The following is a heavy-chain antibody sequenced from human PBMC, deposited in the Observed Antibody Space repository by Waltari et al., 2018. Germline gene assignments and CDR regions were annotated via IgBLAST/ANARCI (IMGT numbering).Heavy chain of an antibody. Sequence: QVQLQESGPGLVKPSQTLSLTCTVSGGSISSGSYYWSWIRQPAGKGLEWIGRIYTSGSTNYNPSLKSRVTISVDTSKNQFSLKLSSVTAADTAVYYCATGRGEYSSFFSFDYWGQGTLVTVSS. CDR3: ATGRGEYSSFFSFDY. V-gene: IGHV4-61*02. D-gene: IGHD6-6*01. CDR1: GGSISSGSYY. CDR2: IYTSGST. J-gene: IGHJ4*02.